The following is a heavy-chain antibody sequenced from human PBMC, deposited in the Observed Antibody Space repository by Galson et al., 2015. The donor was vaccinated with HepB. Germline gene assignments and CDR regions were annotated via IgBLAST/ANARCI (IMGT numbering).Heavy chain of an antibody. CDR1: EYTFTRYY. J-gene: IGHJ4*02. V-gene: IGHV1-46*01. D-gene: IGHD3-22*01. Sequence: SVKVSCKASEYTFTRYYIHWVRQAPGQGLEWMGIINPSGGSTSYAQNFQGRVTMTRDTSTSTVYMELSSLRSEDTAVYFCARDPTLSTYYDDSGGFYFYFDQWGQGTLVAVSS. CDR2: INPSGGST. CDR3: ARDPTLSTYYDDSGGFYFYFDQ.